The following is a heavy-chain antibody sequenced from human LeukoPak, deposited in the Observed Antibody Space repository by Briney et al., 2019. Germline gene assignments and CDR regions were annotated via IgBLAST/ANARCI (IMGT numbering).Heavy chain of an antibody. V-gene: IGHV4-4*02. J-gene: IGHJ4*02. D-gene: IGHD6-19*01. CDR3: ARGYSSGWYDY. CDR1: GVSITSHYW. CDR2: IYHTGST. Sequence: SGTLSLTCAVSGVSITSHYWWSWVRQPPGKGLEWIGEIYHTGSTNYNPSLKSRVTISVDKSKNQVSLNLRSVTAADTAVYYCARGYSSGWYDYWGQGTLVTVSS.